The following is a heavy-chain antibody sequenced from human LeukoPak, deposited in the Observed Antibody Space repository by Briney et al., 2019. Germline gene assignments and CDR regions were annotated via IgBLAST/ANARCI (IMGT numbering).Heavy chain of an antibody. Sequence: GGSLRLSCAASGFTFSSCSMNWVRQAPGKGLEWVSSISSSSSYIYYADSVKGRFTISRDNAKNSLYLQMNSLRAEDTAVYYCARGGGALVGATRDYFDYWGQGTLVTVSS. D-gene: IGHD1-26*01. CDR2: ISSSSSYI. CDR1: GFTFSSCS. V-gene: IGHV3-21*01. J-gene: IGHJ4*02. CDR3: ARGGGALVGATRDYFDY.